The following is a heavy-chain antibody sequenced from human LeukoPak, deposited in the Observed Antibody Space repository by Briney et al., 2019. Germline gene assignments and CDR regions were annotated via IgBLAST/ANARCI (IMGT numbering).Heavy chain of an antibody. CDR1: GLTVSSNY. V-gene: IGHV3-66*01. CDR3: ARNRWGRSMDV. Sequence: GGSLRPSCAASGLTVSSNYMTWVRQAPGKGLEWVSVIYSDYSGGSTYYTDSVQDRFTFSRDNSNNMLYLQMNSLRAEDTAVYYCARNRWGRSMDVWGQGTAVTVSS. D-gene: IGHD3-16*01. CDR2: IYSDYSGGST. J-gene: IGHJ6*02.